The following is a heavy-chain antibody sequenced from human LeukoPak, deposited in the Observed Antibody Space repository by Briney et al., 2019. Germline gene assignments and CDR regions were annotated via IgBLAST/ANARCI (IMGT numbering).Heavy chain of an antibody. CDR1: GYTFASYA. Sequence: ASVKVSCKASGYTFASYAMHWVRQAPGQRLEGMGWINAGNGNTKYSQKFQGRVTITRDTSASTAYMELSSLRSEDTAVYYCARDNGSGSYQDDAFDIWGQGTMVTVSS. CDR2: INAGNGNT. D-gene: IGHD3-10*01. J-gene: IGHJ3*02. V-gene: IGHV1-3*01. CDR3: ARDNGSGSYQDDAFDI.